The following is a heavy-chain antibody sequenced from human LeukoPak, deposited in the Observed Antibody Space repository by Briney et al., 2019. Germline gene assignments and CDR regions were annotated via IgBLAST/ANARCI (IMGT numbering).Heavy chain of an antibody. CDR2: IYYSGST. Sequence: RTSETLSLTCTVSGASISSNVYYWNWIRQPPGKGLEWIGTIYYSGSTYYNPSLKSRVTISMDTSKNQFSLKLTSVTAADTAVYYCARRDCGGGSCSFDYWGQGTLVTVSS. CDR3: ARRDCGGGSCSFDY. D-gene: IGHD2-15*01. V-gene: IGHV4-39*01. J-gene: IGHJ4*02. CDR1: GASISSNVYY.